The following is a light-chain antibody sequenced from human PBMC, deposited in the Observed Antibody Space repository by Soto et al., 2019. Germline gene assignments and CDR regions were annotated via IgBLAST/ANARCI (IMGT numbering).Light chain of an antibody. CDR1: SRDIGGHNH. Sequence: QSVLTQPPSASGSPGQSVTISCTGTSRDIGGHNHVSWFQHHPDKAPKLILYEVFKRPSGVPDRFSGSKSGNTASLTVSGLQADVEADYYCSSYAAGNNLLFGGGTKVTVL. CDR3: SSYAAGNNLL. V-gene: IGLV2-8*01. J-gene: IGLJ2*01. CDR2: EVF.